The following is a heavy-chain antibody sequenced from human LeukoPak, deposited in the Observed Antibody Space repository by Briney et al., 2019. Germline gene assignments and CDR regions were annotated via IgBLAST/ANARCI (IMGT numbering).Heavy chain of an antibody. CDR3: VKATIFGGYYYYGMDV. CDR1: GFTFSSYA. J-gene: IGHJ6*02. V-gene: IGHV3-23*01. CDR2: ISGSGGST. Sequence: GGSLRLSCAASGFTFSSYAMSWVRQAPGKGLEWVSAISGSGGSTYYADSVKGRFTISRDNSKNTLYLQMNSLRAEDTAVYYCVKATIFGGYYYYGMDVWGQGTTVTVSS. D-gene: IGHD3-3*01.